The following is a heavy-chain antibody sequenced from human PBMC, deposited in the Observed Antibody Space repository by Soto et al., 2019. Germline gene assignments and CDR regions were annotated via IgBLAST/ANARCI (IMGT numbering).Heavy chain of an antibody. V-gene: IGHV1-46*03. CDR1: GYTFTSYY. D-gene: IGHD3-22*01. CDR3: ARGDYYDSSGYPDPFDY. CDR2: INPSGGST. J-gene: IGHJ4*02. Sequence: VASVKVSCKASGYTFTSYYMHWVRQAPGQGLEWMGIINPSGGSTSYAQKFQGRVTMTRDTSTSTVYMELSSLRSEDTAVYYCARGDYYDSSGYPDPFDYWGQGTLVTVSS.